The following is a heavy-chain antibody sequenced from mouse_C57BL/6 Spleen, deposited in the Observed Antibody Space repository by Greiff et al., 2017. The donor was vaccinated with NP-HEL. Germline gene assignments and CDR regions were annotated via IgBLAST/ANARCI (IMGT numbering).Heavy chain of an antibody. CDR3: ARSVYYYCNSDPFDY. J-gene: IGHJ2*01. CDR1: GYTFTDYN. D-gene: IGHD1-1*01. CDR2: INPNNGGT. Sequence: EVQLQQSGPELVKPGASVKIPCKASGYTFTDYNMDWVKQSHGKSLEWIGDINPNNGGTTYNQKFKGKATLTVAKSSSTAYMERRSLTSEDTAVYFCARSVYYYCNSDPFDYWGQGTTLTVSS. V-gene: IGHV1-18*01.